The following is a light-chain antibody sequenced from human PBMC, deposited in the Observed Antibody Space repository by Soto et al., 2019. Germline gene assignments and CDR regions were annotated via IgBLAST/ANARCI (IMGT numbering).Light chain of an antibody. CDR1: QTISSW. J-gene: IGKJ1*01. V-gene: IGKV1-5*03. Sequence: DIQMTQSPSTLSGSVGDRVTITCRASQTISSWLAWYQQKPGKAPKLLIYKASTLKSGVPSRFSGSGSGTEFTLTISSLQPDDFATYYCQQYKSHWTFGQGTKVDIK. CDR2: KAS. CDR3: QQYKSHWT.